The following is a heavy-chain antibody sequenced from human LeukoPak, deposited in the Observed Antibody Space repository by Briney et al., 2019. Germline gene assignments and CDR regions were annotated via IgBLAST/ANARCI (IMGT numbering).Heavy chain of an antibody. CDR3: ARERDGYNSNYFDY. D-gene: IGHD5-12*01. J-gene: IGHJ4*02. Sequence: ASVKVSCKASGYTFTSYDINWVRQATGQGLEWMGWINPNSGGTNYAQKFQGRVTMTRDTSISTAYMELSRLRSDDTAVYYCARERDGYNSNYFDYWGQGTLVTVSS. V-gene: IGHV1-2*02. CDR1: GYTFTSYD. CDR2: INPNSGGT.